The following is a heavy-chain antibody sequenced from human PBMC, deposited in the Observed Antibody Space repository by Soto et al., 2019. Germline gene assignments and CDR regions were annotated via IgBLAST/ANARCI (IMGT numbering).Heavy chain of an antibody. J-gene: IGHJ3*02. CDR2: INHSGST. D-gene: IGHD3-16*01. V-gene: IGHV4-34*01. Sequence: QVQLQQWGAGLLKPSETLSLTCAVYGGSFSGYYWSWIRQPPGKGLEWIGEINHSGSTNYNPSLKSRVTISVDTSKNQFSLKLSSVTAADTAVYYCARAHLGAPVHDPFDIWGQGTMVTVSS. CDR1: GGSFSGYY. CDR3: ARAHLGAPVHDPFDI.